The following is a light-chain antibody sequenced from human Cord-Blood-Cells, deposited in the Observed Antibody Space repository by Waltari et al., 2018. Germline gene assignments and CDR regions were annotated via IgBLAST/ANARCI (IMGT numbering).Light chain of an antibody. V-gene: IGKV1-39*01. CDR2: AAS. Sequence: DIQMTQSPSSLSAAVGDRATITCRASQSISSSLNWYQQKPGKAPQLLIYAASSLQRGVPSRFSRSGSGTDFTHTISSLQPEEFATYYCQLSYSTPPTTFGQGTPLEIK. J-gene: IGKJ5*01. CDR1: QSISSS. CDR3: QLSYSTPPTT.